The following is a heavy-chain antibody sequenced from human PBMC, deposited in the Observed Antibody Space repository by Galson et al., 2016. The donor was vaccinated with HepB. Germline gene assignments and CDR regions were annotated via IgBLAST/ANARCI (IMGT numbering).Heavy chain of an antibody. Sequence: SLRLSCAGSGFLFRSYGMHWVRQAPGKGLEWVAADSMDGRRKFYSDSVKGRFTISRDNSNNMLFLQMDSLRPDDTAVYYCAKRHEYCPPVGCSVYYWGQGTLVSVSS. V-gene: IGHV3-30*18. D-gene: IGHD2/OR15-2a*01. J-gene: IGHJ4*02. CDR3: AKRHEYCPPVGCSVYY. CDR2: DSMDGRRK. CDR1: GFLFRSYG.